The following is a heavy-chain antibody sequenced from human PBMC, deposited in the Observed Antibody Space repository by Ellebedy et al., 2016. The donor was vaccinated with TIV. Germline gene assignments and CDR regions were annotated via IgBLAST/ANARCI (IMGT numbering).Heavy chain of an antibody. V-gene: IGHV3-23*01. D-gene: IGHD2/OR15-2a*01. CDR2: IIDSGGNP. CDR1: GLSFSSHA. Sequence: PGGSLRLSCAASGLSFSSHAMSWVGQAPGKGLEWVSSIIDSGGNPSYADSVKGRFTISRYNSTRTLYVQMNSLRVEDTAIYYCAKRDHSDSTTFYPLFASWGLGTLVIVSS. J-gene: IGHJ4*02. CDR3: AKRDHSDSTTFYPLFAS.